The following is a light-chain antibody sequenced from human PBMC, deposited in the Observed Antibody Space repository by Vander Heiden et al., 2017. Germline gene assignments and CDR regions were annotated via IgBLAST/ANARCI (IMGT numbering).Light chain of an antibody. CDR2: SNN. CDR1: SSNIGTNT. Sequence: QAVLTQPPSVSGTPGQRGTISCSGSSSNIGTNTVNWYQQLPGTAPKLLIYSNNERPSGVPDRFSGSKSGTSASLAISGLQSEDETAYYCAAWDDSLNGPVFGGGTKLTVL. V-gene: IGLV1-44*01. CDR3: AAWDDSLNGPV. J-gene: IGLJ2*01.